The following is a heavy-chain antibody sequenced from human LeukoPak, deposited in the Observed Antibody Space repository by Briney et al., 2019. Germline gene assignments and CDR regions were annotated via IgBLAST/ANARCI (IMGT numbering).Heavy chain of an antibody. D-gene: IGHD4/OR15-4a*01. CDR1: GFTFDDYA. V-gene: IGHV3-9*01. J-gene: IGHJ4*02. Sequence: GRSLRLSCAASGFTFDDYAMHWVRQAPGKGLEWVSGISWNSGSIGYADSVKGRFTISRDNAKNSLYLQMNSLRAEDTAIYYCVRDPTDYGTNTFDYWGQGTLVTVSS. CDR3: VRDPTDYGTNTFDY. CDR2: ISWNSGSI.